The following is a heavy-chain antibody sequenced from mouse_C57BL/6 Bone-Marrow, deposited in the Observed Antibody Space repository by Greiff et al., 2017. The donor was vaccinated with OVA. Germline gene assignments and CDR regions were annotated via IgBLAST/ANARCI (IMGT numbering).Heavy chain of an antibody. J-gene: IGHJ4*01. V-gene: IGHV5-4*01. CDR1: GFTFSSYA. CDR3: ARDRRAMDY. CDR2: ISDGGSYT. Sequence: EVKVVDSGGGLVKPGGSLKLSCAASGFTFSSYAMSWVRQTPEKRLEWVATISDGGSYTYYPDNVKGRFTISRDNAKNNLYLQMSHLKSEDTAMYYCARDRRAMDYWGQGTSVTVSS.